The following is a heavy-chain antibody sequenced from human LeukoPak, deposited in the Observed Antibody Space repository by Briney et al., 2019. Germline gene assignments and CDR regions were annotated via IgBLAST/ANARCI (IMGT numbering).Heavy chain of an antibody. Sequence: GGFLRLSCAASGFTFSSYAMHWVRQAPGKGLEWVAVISYDGSNKYYADSVKGRFTISRDNSKNTLYLQMNSLRAEDTAVYYCASFPGFGTAMVDHWGQGTLVTVSS. V-gene: IGHV3-30*04. CDR1: GFTFSSYA. CDR3: ASFPGFGTAMVDH. CDR2: ISYDGSNK. J-gene: IGHJ4*02. D-gene: IGHD5-18*01.